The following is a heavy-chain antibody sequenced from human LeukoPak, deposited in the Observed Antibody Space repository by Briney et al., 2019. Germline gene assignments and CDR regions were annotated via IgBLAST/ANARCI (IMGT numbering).Heavy chain of an antibody. D-gene: IGHD3-10*01. CDR1: GFTFSSYA. Sequence: PGRSLRLSCAASGFTFSSYAMHWVRQAPGKGLEWVAVISYDGSNKYYADSVKGRFTISRDNSKNTLYLQMNSLRAEDTAVYYCVGQVGGLSLGSGSLDYWGQGTLVTVSS. CDR3: VGQVGGLSLGSGSLDY. J-gene: IGHJ4*02. V-gene: IGHV3-30-3*01. CDR2: ISYDGSNK.